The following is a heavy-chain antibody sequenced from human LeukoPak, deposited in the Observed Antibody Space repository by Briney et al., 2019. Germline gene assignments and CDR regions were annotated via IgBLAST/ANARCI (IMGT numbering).Heavy chain of an antibody. CDR2: ISGSDGST. J-gene: IGHJ4*02. CDR3: AKEIATRVFDY. CDR1: GFIFSSYA. Sequence: GGSLRLSCAASGFIFSSYAMSWVRQAPGKGLEWVSVISGSDGSTYYADSVKGRFTISRDNSKNALYLQMNSLRVEDTAVYYCAKEIATRVFDYWGQGTLVTVSS. D-gene: IGHD3-22*01. V-gene: IGHV3-23*01.